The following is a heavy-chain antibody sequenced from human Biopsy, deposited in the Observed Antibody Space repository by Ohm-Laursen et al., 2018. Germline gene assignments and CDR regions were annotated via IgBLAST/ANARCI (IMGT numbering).Heavy chain of an antibody. D-gene: IGHD5-24*01. CDR1: GNTFATYH. J-gene: IGHJ6*02. Sequence: ASVKVSCQASGNTFATYHIHWVRQPPGQGLEWMGVISPSVANTSFSQKFEGRITMTRDTSTGTVYMDLNSLGSEDTAVYYCARAGVGSDGTDSYYYGMDVWGPGTTVTVSS. CDR2: ISPSVANT. CDR3: ARAGVGSDGTDSYYYGMDV. V-gene: IGHV1-46*01.